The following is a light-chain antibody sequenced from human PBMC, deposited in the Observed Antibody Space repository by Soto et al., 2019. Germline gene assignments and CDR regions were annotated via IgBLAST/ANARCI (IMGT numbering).Light chain of an antibody. CDR3: KQSDSSPLLT. J-gene: IGKJ4*01. CDR1: HSVSSNY. V-gene: IGKV3-20*01. Sequence: EIVLTQSPGTLSLSPGERATLSCRASHSVSSNYLAWYQQKPGQAPRLLIYGASRRATGIPDRFSASGSGTDFTLTISRLEPEDFAVYYCKQSDSSPLLTFGGGSRVEVK. CDR2: GAS.